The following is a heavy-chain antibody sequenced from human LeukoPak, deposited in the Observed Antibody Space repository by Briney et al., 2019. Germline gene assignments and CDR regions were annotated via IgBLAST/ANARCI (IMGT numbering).Heavy chain of an antibody. CDR2: IYYSGST. CDR1: GGSISSYC. CDR3: ARVLRYFDWSRDYYYMDV. D-gene: IGHD3-9*01. Sequence: PSETLSLTCTVSGGSISSYCWSWIRQPPGKGLEWIGYIYYSGSTNYNPSLKSRVTISVDTSKNQFSLKLSSVTAADTAVYYCARVLRYFDWSRDYYYMDVWGKGTTVTVSS. J-gene: IGHJ6*03. V-gene: IGHV4-59*01.